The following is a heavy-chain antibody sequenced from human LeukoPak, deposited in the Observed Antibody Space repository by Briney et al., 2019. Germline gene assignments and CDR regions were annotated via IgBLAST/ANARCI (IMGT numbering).Heavy chain of an antibody. J-gene: IGHJ3*02. CDR2: IYHSGST. CDR1: GGSISSGSYY. CDR3: ARTTMIDAFDI. D-gene: IGHD3-22*01. V-gene: IGHV4-39*07. Sequence: SETLSLTCTVSGGSISSGSYYWSWIRQPPGKGLEWIGSIYHSGSTYYNPSLKSRVTISVDTSKNQFSLKLSSVTAADTAVYYCARTTMIDAFDIWGQGTMVTVSS.